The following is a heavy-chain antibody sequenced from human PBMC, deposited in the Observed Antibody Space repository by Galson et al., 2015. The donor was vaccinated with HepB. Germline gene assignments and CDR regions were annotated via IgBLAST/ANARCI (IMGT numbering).Heavy chain of an antibody. CDR1: GFTFSSYA. CDR2: ISGSGGST. V-gene: IGHV3-23*01. D-gene: IGHD3-16*01. J-gene: IGHJ3*02. Sequence: SLRLSCAASGFTFSSYAMSWVRQAPGKGLEWVSAISGSGGSTYYADSVKGRFTISRDNSKNTLYLQMNSLRAEDTAVYYCAKDGIEDYDYVWGTPLYAFDIWGQGTMVTVSS. CDR3: AKDGIEDYDYVWGTPLYAFDI.